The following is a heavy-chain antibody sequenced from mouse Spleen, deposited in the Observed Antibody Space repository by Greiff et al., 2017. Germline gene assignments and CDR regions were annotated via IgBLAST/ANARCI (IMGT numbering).Heavy chain of an antibody. V-gene: IGHV1-64*01. D-gene: IGHD2-4*01. CDR1: GYTFTSYW. CDR3: ARVDGYDSYAMDY. CDR2: IHPNSGST. J-gene: IGHJ4*01. Sequence: QVQLQQPGAELVKPGASVKLSCKASGYTFTSYWMHWVKQRPGQGLEWIGMIHPNSGSTNYNEKFKSKATLTVDKSSSTAYMQLSSLTSEDSAVYYCARVDGYDSYAMDYWGQGTSVTVSS.